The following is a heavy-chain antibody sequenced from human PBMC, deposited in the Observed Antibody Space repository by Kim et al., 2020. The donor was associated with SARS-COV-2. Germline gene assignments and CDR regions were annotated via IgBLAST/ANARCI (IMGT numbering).Heavy chain of an antibody. CDR3: AGHIVVVPAAERYVGWCFDR. CDR1: GGSISSSSYY. V-gene: IGHV4-39*07. Sequence: SETLSLTCTVSGGSISSSSYYWGWIRQPPGKGLEWIGSIYYSGSTYYNPSLKSRVTISVDTSKNQFSLKLSSVTAADTAVYYCAGHIVVVPAAERYVGWCFDRWGRGALVTVSS. D-gene: IGHD2-2*01. J-gene: IGHJ2*01. CDR2: IYYSGST.